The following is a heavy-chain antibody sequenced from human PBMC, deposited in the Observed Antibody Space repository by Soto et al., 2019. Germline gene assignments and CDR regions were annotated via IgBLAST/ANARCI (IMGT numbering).Heavy chain of an antibody. J-gene: IGHJ4*02. CDR2: IYNSGRT. CDR3: ARVSYYYDSSSYYFFDY. CDR1: GDSVSSGSYY. Sequence: SSETLSLTCTVSGDSVSSGSYYWSWIRQPPGKGLEWIGHIYNSGRTKYNPSLKTRVTISVHTSKNQLSLKLSSVTAADTAVYYCARVSYYYDSSSYYFFDYWGQGTPVTVSS. D-gene: IGHD3-22*01. V-gene: IGHV4-61*01.